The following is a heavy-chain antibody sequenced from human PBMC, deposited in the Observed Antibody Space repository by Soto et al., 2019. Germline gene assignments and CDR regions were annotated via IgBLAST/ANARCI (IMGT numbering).Heavy chain of an antibody. D-gene: IGHD5-12*01. CDR3: ARDLEATPDFDY. Sequence: GGSLSLSCAASGFTFSSYSMNWVRQAPGKGLEWVSSISSSSSYIYYADSVKGRFTISRDNAKNSLYLQMNSLRAEDTAVYYCARDLEATPDFDYWGQGTLVTVSS. V-gene: IGHV3-21*01. CDR1: GFTFSSYS. J-gene: IGHJ4*02. CDR2: ISSSSSYI.